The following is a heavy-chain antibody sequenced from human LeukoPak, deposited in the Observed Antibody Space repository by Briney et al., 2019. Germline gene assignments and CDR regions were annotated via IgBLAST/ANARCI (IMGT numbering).Heavy chain of an antibody. CDR3: ARGGRKLPFDY. CDR1: GGSISSYY. J-gene: IGHJ4*02. V-gene: IGHV4-59*01. CDR2: IYYSGTT. Sequence: SETLSLTCTVSGGSISSYYWSWIRQPPGKGLEWIGYIYYSGTTNYNPSLKSRVTISVDTSKNQFSLKLSSVTAADTAVYYCARGGRKLPFDYWGQGTLVTVSS. D-gene: IGHD2-21*01.